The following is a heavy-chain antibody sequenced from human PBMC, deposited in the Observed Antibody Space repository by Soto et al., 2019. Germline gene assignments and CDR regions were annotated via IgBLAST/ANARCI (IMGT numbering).Heavy chain of an antibody. Sequence: QAQLVQSGAEVKRPGASVKVSCKASGYTFNRYYVHWVRQAPGPGLEWMGWISPNTGATRYVQKFRGRVIMTRDTSVSTAYMEVSRLGSDDTAVYYCARASQMVINPYYYPMDVWGQGTAVTVS. CDR2: ISPNTGAT. J-gene: IGHJ6*02. CDR3: ARASQMVINPYYYPMDV. D-gene: IGHD2-8*01. V-gene: IGHV1-2*02. CDR1: GYTFNRYY.